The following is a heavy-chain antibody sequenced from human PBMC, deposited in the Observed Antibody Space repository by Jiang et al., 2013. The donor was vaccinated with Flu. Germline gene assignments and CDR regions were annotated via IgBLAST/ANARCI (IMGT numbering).Heavy chain of an antibody. D-gene: IGHD3-3*01. CDR3: ATVDYNILRLRDGIDV. CDR1: GYSLTELS. J-gene: IGHJ6*04. Sequence: EVKKPGASVKVSCKVSGYSLTELSMHWVRQAPGKGLEWMGGFDPEEAKIVYAQRFQGRLTMTEDTSTDTAYMELSSLRSDDTAVYYCATVDYNILRLRDGIDVWGKGTTVTVSS. CDR2: FDPEEAKI. V-gene: IGHV1-24*01.